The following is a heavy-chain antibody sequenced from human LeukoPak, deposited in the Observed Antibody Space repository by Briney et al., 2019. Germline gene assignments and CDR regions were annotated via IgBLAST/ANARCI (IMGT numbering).Heavy chain of an antibody. Sequence: PSQTRSLTCTVSGGSIARGGYYCSWIRQHPWKGLEWIGYIYYSGSTYYNPSLKSRVTISVDTSKNQYSLKLSSVTAADTAVYYCARDGGIAAAGTLASWGQGTLVTVSS. CDR3: ARDGGIAAAGTLAS. V-gene: IGHV4-31*03. CDR2: IYYSGST. J-gene: IGHJ4*02. CDR1: GGSIARGGYY. D-gene: IGHD6-13*01.